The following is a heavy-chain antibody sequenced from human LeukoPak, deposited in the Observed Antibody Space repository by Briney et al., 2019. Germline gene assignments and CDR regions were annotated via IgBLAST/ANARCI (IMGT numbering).Heavy chain of an antibody. Sequence: SETLSLTCAVSGYSISSGFYWGWIRQPPGKGLEWIGTIYHSGSTYYNPSLKSRVTISVDTSKNQFCLKLSSVTAADTAVYYCARHGFWSGYNYVLDYWGQGTLVTVSS. V-gene: IGHV4-38-2*01. D-gene: IGHD3-3*01. CDR3: ARHGFWSGYNYVLDY. J-gene: IGHJ4*02. CDR2: IYHSGST. CDR1: GYSISSGFY.